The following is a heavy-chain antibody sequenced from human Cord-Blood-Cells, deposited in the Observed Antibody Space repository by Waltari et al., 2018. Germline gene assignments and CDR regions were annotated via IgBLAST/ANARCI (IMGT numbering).Heavy chain of an antibody. CDR2: FDPEDGET. J-gene: IGHJ5*02. D-gene: IGHD3-22*01. CDR3: ASGTTYYYDSSGYNWFDP. Sequence: QVQLVQSGAEVKKPGASVKVSCKVSGYTLTELSMHWVRQAPGKGLEWMGGFDPEDGETIYAQKFQDRVTITADESTSTAYMELSSLRSEDTAVYYCASGTTYYYDSSGYNWFDPWGQGTLVTVSS. V-gene: IGHV1-24*01. CDR1: GYTLTELS.